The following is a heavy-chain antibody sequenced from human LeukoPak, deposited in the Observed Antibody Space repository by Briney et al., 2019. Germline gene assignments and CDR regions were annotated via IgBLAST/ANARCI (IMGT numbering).Heavy chain of an antibody. V-gene: IGHV1-8*01. CDR1: GYTFTSYD. Sequence: ASVKVSCKASGYTFTSYDISWVRQATGQGLEWMGWMNPNSGNTGYAQKFQGRVTMTRNTSISTAYMELSSLRSEDTAVYYCARGRTTVIFGVVIIRAEYFQHWGQGTLVTVSS. D-gene: IGHD3-3*01. J-gene: IGHJ1*01. CDR2: MNPNSGNT. CDR3: ARGRTTVIFGVVIIRAEYFQH.